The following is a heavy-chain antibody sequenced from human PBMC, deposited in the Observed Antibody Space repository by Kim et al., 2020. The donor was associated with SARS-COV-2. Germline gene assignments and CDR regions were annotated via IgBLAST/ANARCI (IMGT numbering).Heavy chain of an antibody. CDR2: IYYSGST. CDR3: ARLAYDSSGYPLYFDY. J-gene: IGHJ4*02. CDR1: GGSISSYY. Sequence: SETLSLTCTVSGGSISSYYWSWIRQPPGKGLEWIGYIYYSGSTNYNPSLKSRVTISVDTSKNQFSLKLSSVTAADTAVYYCARLAYDSSGYPLYFDYWGQGTLVTVSS. D-gene: IGHD3-22*01. V-gene: IGHV4-59*08.